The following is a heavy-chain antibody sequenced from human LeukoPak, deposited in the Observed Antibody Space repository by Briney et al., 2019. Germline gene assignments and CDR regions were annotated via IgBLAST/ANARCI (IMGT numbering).Heavy chain of an antibody. CDR2: IYYSGST. CDR1: GGSFSGYY. D-gene: IGHD3-3*01. J-gene: IGHJ3*02. Sequence: PSETLSLTCAVYGGSFSGYYWSWIRQPPGKGLEWIGYIYYSGSTNYNPSLRSRVTISVDTSKNQFSLKLSSVTAADTAVYYCARHEGYYDFWSGYYGYFGAFDIWGQGTMVTVSS. CDR3: ARHEGYYDFWSGYYGYFGAFDI. V-gene: IGHV4-59*08.